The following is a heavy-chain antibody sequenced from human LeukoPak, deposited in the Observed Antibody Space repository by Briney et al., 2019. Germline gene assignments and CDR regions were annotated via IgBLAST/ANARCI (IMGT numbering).Heavy chain of an antibody. Sequence: PSQTLSLTCSVSGRFVSRPGYSWTWIRQPVGKGLEWIGRFYTSGTTNYNPSLKSRVTISIDTSNNQFSLKLSSVTAADTDIYYCAKELVDTSVVTNAFDLWGQGTMVIVSS. D-gene: IGHD5-18*01. V-gene: IGHV4-61*02. CDR2: FYTSGTT. CDR3: AKELVDTSVVTNAFDL. J-gene: IGHJ3*01. CDR1: GRFVSRPGYS.